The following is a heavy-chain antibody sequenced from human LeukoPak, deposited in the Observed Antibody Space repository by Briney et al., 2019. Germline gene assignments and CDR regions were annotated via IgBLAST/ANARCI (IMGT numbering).Heavy chain of an antibody. J-gene: IGHJ3*02. CDR2: IYSDGNT. V-gene: IGHV3-53*01. CDR3: ARDFSGRGDAFDI. D-gene: IGHD1-26*01. Sequence: GGSLRLSCAASGFTVSSNYMSWVRQAPGKGLEWVSVIYSDGNTYYADSVKGRFTISRDNSKNTLYLQMNSLRAEDTAVYYCARDFSGRGDAFDIWGQGTMITVSS. CDR1: GFTVSSNY.